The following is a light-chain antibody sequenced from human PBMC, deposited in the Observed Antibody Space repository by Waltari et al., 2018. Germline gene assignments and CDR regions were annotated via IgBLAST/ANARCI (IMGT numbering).Light chain of an antibody. CDR3: QQYGSSPVT. CDR2: GAS. J-gene: IGKJ4*01. CDR1: QSVSSNY. V-gene: IGKV3-20*01. Sequence: EIVLTQSPGTLSLSPGERATLSCRASQSVSSNYLTWYQQKPGQAPRLLISGASSRATGIPDRFSGTGSGTDFTLTISRLEPEDFVVYSCQQYGSSPVTFGGGTKVEIK.